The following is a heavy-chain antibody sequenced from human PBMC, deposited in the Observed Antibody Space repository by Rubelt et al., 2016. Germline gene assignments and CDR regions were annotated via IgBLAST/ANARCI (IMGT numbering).Heavy chain of an antibody. J-gene: IGHJ4*02. D-gene: IGHD6-13*01. CDR2: VAPSGST. Sequence: LSLTCTVSGASISIFYWRWIRQSAGQGLEWIGRVAPSGSTNSNPSLKSRITMSVDTSQNQFSLKLNSVTAADTAVYFCARGWGSRWYYFDYWGQGILVTVSS. V-gene: IGHV4-4*07. CDR3: ARGWGSRWYYFDY. CDR1: GASISIFY.